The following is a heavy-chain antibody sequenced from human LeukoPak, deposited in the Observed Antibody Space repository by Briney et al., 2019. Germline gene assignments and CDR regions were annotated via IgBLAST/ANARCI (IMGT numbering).Heavy chain of an antibody. J-gene: IGHJ4*02. CDR2: IIPIFGTA. V-gene: IGHV1-69*13. CDR1: GYTFTGYA. D-gene: IGHD5-18*01. CDR3: ARVDTAMVHSDY. Sequence: ASVKVSCKASGYTFTGYAISWVRQAPGQGFEWMGGIIPIFGTANYAQKFQGRVTINADESTSTAYMELSSLRSEDTAVYYCARVDTAMVHSDYWGQGTLVTVSS.